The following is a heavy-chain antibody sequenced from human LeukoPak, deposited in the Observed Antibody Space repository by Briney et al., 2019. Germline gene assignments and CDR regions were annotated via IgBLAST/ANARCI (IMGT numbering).Heavy chain of an antibody. CDR3: ARGGSRQSSSSDFDY. D-gene: IGHD6-6*01. CDR2: IYYTGSS. V-gene: IGHV4-59*01. Sequence: KPSETLSLTCTVSGGSFSSYYWSWIRQPPEKPLEWIGYIYYTGSSNYNPSLKSRVTISVDTAKNKFSLRLSPVTAADTAVYYCARGGSRQSSSSDFDYWGQGILVTVSS. CDR1: GGSFSSYY. J-gene: IGHJ4*02.